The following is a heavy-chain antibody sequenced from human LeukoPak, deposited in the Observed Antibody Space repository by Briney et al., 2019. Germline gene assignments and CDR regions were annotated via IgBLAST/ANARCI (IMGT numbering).Heavy chain of an antibody. J-gene: IGHJ1*01. CDR1: GFTFSAYW. Sequence: GGSLRLSCAASGFTFSAYWMHWVRQAPGKGLVWVSRIKSDGSTNYADSVKGRFTISRDNAKSTVSLQMNSLRPEDTGVYYCARAPSEIGGYYPEYFRHWGQGTLVTVSS. D-gene: IGHD3-22*01. CDR2: IKSDGST. CDR3: ARAPSEIGGYYPEYFRH. V-gene: IGHV3-74*01.